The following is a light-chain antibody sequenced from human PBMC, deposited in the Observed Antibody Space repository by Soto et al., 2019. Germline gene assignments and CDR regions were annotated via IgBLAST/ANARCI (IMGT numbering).Light chain of an antibody. V-gene: IGKV3-20*01. CDR1: QSVSSSY. CDR2: GAS. Sequence: EIVLTQSPGTLSLSPGERATLSCRASQSVSSSYLAWYQQKTGQAPRLLIYGASSRATGIPDRFSGSGSGTDFTLTISRLEPEDFAVYYCQQYGSSPVTFGPGTKVDIK. J-gene: IGKJ3*01. CDR3: QQYGSSPVT.